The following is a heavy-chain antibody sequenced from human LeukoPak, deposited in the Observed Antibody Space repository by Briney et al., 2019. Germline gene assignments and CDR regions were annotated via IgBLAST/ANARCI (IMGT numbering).Heavy chain of an antibody. CDR1: GFTFSSYS. D-gene: IGHD3-9*01. CDR3: ARELPTILSDF. CDR2: IDNRGGAI. V-gene: IGHV3-48*01. J-gene: IGHJ4*02. Sequence: PGGSLRLSCEASGFTFSSYSMNWVRQAPGKGLEWVSYIDNRGGAIDYTDSVKGRFTISRDNDKSSVYLDMNNLRAEDTAVYYCARELPTILSDFWGQGTLVTVSS.